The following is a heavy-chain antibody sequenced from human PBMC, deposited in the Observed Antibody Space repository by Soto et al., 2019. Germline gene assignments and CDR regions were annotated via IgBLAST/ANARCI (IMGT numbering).Heavy chain of an antibody. CDR1: GGSFNRHT. V-gene: IGHV1-69*01. J-gene: IGHJ4*02. CDR3: ARGWGYDSTDYYYAY. CDR2: IIPIFGTA. Sequence: QVQLVQSGAEVRKPGSSVRVSCKASGGSFNRHTISWVRQAPGQGLEWMGGIIPIFGTANHAQKFQGRVTIIADESTHTVYMELSSLRSDDTAIYYCARGWGYDSTDYYYAYWGQGTLVIVSS. D-gene: IGHD3-22*01.